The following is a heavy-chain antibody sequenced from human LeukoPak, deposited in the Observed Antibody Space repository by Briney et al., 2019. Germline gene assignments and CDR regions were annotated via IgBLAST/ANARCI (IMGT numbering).Heavy chain of an antibody. CDR1: GFLFNTFG. CDR3: ARGGDFNAIKQYYFDY. D-gene: IGHD3-3*01. J-gene: IGHJ4*02. V-gene: IGHV3-21*01. Sequence: GGSLRLSCAASGFLFNTFGMHWVRQAPGKGLEWVSSISSSSSYKFYADSLKGRFTISRDNARNLLYLQIYSLRDEDTAVYYCARGGDFNAIKQYYFDYWGQGTLVTVSS. CDR2: ISSSSSYK.